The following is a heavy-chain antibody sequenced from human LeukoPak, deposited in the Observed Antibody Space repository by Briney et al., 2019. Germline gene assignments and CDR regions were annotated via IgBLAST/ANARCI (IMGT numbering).Heavy chain of an antibody. D-gene: IGHD4-23*01. CDR3: ARSLYGVNYGDAFDI. V-gene: IGHV3-21*01. CDR1: GFTFSSYS. Sequence: PGGSLRLSCAASGFTFSSYSMNWVRQAPGKGLEWVSSISSSSSYIYYEDSVKGRFTISRDNAKNSLYLQMNSLRAEDTAVYYCARSLYGVNYGDAFDIWGQGTMVTVSS. CDR2: ISSSSSYI. J-gene: IGHJ3*02.